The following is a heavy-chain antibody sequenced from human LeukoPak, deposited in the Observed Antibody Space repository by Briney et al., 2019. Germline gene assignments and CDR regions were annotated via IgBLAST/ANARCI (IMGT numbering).Heavy chain of an antibody. Sequence: ASVKVSCEASGDTFTGYYIHWVRQAPGRGLEWMGWINPNSGGTNFAQKFQGRVTMTSDTSISTAYMELSRLRSDDTAVYYCARDPGGSADYWGQGNLVTVSS. CDR1: GDTFTGYY. D-gene: IGHD1-26*01. CDR3: ARDPGGSADY. V-gene: IGHV1-2*02. J-gene: IGHJ4*02. CDR2: INPNSGGT.